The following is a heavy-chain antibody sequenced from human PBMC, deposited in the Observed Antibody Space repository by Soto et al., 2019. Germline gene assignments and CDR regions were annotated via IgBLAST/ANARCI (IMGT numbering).Heavy chain of an antibody. Sequence: GGSLRLSCTASGFTFSDYAMTWVRQAPGRGLEWVSTISGGSSVTYYGDSVKGRFTISRDNAKKTLFLQLNRLSAEDTATYYCAKVLSKNYYYPFDFWGQGTQVTVSS. CDR3: AKVLSKNYYYPFDF. J-gene: IGHJ4*02. CDR1: GFTFSDYA. D-gene: IGHD3-10*01. CDR2: ISGGSSVT. V-gene: IGHV3-23*01.